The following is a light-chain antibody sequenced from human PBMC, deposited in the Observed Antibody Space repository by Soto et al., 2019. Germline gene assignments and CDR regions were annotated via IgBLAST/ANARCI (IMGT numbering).Light chain of an antibody. Sequence: QSVLTQPPSVSGAPGQRVTISCTGSSSNIGAGYDVHWYQQLPGRAPKLLICANSNRPSGVPDRFSGSRSGTSASLAITGLQAEDEAVYSCQSYDSSLSGFYVFGTGTKVTVL. J-gene: IGLJ1*01. CDR2: ANS. CDR3: QSYDSSLSGFYV. CDR1: SSNIGAGYD. V-gene: IGLV1-40*01.